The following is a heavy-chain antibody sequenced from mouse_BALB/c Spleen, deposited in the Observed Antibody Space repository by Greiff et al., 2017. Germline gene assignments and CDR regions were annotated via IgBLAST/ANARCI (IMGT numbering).Heavy chain of an antibody. V-gene: IGHV5-6-4*01. Sequence: EVQLVESGGGLVKPGGSLKLSCAASGFTFSSYTMSWVRQTPEKRLEWVATISSGGSYTYYPDSVKGRFTISRDNAKNTLYLQMSSLKSEDTAMYYCTRDDYDDDYAMDYWGQGTSVTVSS. J-gene: IGHJ4*01. CDR3: TRDDYDDDYAMDY. D-gene: IGHD2-4*01. CDR2: ISSGGSYT. CDR1: GFTFSSYT.